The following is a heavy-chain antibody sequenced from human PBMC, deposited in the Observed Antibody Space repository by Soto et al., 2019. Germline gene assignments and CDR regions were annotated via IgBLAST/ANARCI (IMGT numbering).Heavy chain of an antibody. CDR3: ARVEVSPNQYYYYGMDV. D-gene: IGHD1-1*01. J-gene: IGHJ6*02. Sequence: ASVKVSCKASGGTFSSYAISWVRQAPGQGLEWMGGIIPIFGTANYAQKFQGRVTITADESTSTAYMELSSLRSEDTAVYYCARVEVSPNQYYYYGMDVWGQGTTVTVSS. CDR2: IIPIFGTA. V-gene: IGHV1-69*13. CDR1: GGTFSSYA.